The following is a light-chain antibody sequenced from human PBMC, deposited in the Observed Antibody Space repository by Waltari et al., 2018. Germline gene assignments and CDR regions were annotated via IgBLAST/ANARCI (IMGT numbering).Light chain of an antibody. Sequence: SYELTQPPSVSVSPGQTASITCSGDNLGDKYACWYQQKPGQSPVLVIYQDNKRPSGIPERFSGSNSGNTATLTISGTQAMDEADYYCQAWDSRTAGVFGGGTKLTVL. V-gene: IGLV3-1*01. J-gene: IGLJ2*01. CDR1: NLGDKY. CDR3: QAWDSRTAGV. CDR2: QDN.